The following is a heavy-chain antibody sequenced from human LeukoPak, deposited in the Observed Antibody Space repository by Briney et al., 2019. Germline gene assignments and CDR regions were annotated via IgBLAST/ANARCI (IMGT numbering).Heavy chain of an antibody. D-gene: IGHD5-24*01. J-gene: IGHJ6*03. Sequence: PSETLSLTCAVYAGSFSDYYWRWVRQPPGKGLEWIGEINNSGSTNYNPSLKSRDTISVDTSKNQFTLKLSSVTAADTAVYYCARHRHRDGYNYYYYMDVWGKGTTVTISS. CDR3: ARHRHRDGYNYYYYMDV. CDR2: INNSGST. V-gene: IGHV4-34*01. CDR1: AGSFSDYY.